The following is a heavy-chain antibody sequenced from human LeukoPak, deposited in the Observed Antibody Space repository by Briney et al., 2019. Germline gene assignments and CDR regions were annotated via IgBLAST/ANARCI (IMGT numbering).Heavy chain of an antibody. Sequence: SQTLSLTCAISGDSVSMNSWNWIRQSPSRGLEWLGRIYYKSKWINDYAVSVRSRITINADTSKNQFSLQLNSVTPEDTALYYCARDQPWTSGFDIWGQGTMVTVSS. V-gene: IGHV6-1*01. CDR2: IYYKSKWIN. D-gene: IGHD1-26*01. CDR1: GDSVSMNS. J-gene: IGHJ3*02. CDR3: ARDQPWTSGFDI.